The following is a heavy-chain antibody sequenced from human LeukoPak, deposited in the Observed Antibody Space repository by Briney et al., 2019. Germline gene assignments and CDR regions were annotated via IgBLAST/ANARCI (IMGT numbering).Heavy chain of an antibody. CDR1: GYTFTGYY. V-gene: IGHV1-2*02. J-gene: IGHJ6*02. CDR3: ARRRVYYYYYGMDV. CDR2: INPKSGDT. Sequence: ASVTVSFKASGYTFTGYYVHWVRQAPGQGLEWMGWINPKSGDTKYAQKFQGRVSMTRDTSVSTAYMELSSLKSDDTAVYYCARRRVYYYYYGMDVWGQGTTVTVSS.